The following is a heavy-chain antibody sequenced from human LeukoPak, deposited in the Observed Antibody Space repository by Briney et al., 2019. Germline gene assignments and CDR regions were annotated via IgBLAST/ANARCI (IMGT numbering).Heavy chain of an antibody. CDR1: GFTFSSYE. CDR2: ISSSGSTI. V-gene: IGHV3-48*03. J-gene: IGHJ5*02. Sequence: GGSLRLSCAASGFTFSSYEMNWVRQAPGKGLEWVSYISSSGSTIYYADSVKGRFTISRDNAKNTLYLQMNSLRAEDTAVYFCVRDREQYSSLHWFDPWGQGTLVTVSS. D-gene: IGHD6-6*01. CDR3: VRDREQYSSLHWFDP.